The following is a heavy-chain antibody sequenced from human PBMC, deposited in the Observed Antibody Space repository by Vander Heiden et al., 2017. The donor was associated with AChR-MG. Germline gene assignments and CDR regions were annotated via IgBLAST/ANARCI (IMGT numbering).Heavy chain of an antibody. CDR1: GFTFNRST. CDR3: LADPSGYNFNYVTSIGG. V-gene: IGHV1-58*02. Sequence: QMQLVQSAPEVKKPGTSVTVSCKASGFTFNRSTIQWVRQAPGQRLDWIGWILVGSGNTNYAQKFQGRVTITRDMSTGTAYMELNSLTSEDTAIYYCLADPSGYNFNYVTSIGGWGQGTLVSVFS. D-gene: IGHD1-7*01. CDR2: ILVGSGNT. J-gene: IGHJ4*02.